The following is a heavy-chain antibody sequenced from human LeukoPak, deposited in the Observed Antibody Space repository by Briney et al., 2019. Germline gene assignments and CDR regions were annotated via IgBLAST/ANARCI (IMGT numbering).Heavy chain of an antibody. Sequence: ASVKVSCKASGYTFTSYGISWVRQAPGQGLEWMGWISAYNGNTNYPQKLQGRVTMTTDTSTSTAYMELRSLRSDDTAVYYCASGSLWFGELLTDYWGQGTLVTVSS. D-gene: IGHD3-10*01. CDR1: GYTFTSYG. CDR2: ISAYNGNT. J-gene: IGHJ4*02. CDR3: ASGSLWFGELLTDY. V-gene: IGHV1-18*01.